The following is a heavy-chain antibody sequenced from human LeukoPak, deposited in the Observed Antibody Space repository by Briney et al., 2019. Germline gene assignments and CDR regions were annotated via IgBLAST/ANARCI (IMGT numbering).Heavy chain of an antibody. CDR2: IYSGGST. J-gene: IGHJ4*02. Sequence: GGSLRLSCAASGFTVSSNYMSWVRQAPGKGLEWVSVIYSGGSTYYADSVKGRFTISRHNSKNTLYLQMNSLRAEDTAVYCCARGSPWEPLLNYDFWSGYYPYWGQGTLVTVSS. CDR1: GFTVSSNY. D-gene: IGHD3-3*01. V-gene: IGHV3-53*04. CDR3: ARGSPWEPLLNYDFWSGYYPY.